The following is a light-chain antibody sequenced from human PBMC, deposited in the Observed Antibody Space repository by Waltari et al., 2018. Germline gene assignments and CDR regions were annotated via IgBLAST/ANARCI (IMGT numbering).Light chain of an antibody. Sequence: QSALTQPASVSGSPGQSIPIPCTGTSSDVGGYDSVSCYPQHPGKAPTLLIYDVTKRPSGVSNRFSGSKSANTASLTISGLQAEDEADYYCFSYRRSSTWVFGEGTKLTVL. CDR2: DVT. J-gene: IGLJ3*02. V-gene: IGLV2-14*03. CDR1: SSDVGGYDS. CDR3: FSYRRSSTWV.